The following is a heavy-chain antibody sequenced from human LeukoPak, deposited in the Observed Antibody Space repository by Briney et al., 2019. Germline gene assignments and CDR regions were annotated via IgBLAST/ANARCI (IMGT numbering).Heavy chain of an antibody. J-gene: IGHJ2*01. CDR2: IIPILGIA. D-gene: IGHD2-2*01. Sequence: ASVKVSCKASGGTFSSYTISWVRQATGQGLDWMGRIIPILGIANYAQKFQGRVTITADKSTSTAYMELSSLRSEDTAVYYCARAGVVPAAIREGLDWYFDLWGRGTLVTVSS. CDR3: ARAGVVPAAIREGLDWYFDL. V-gene: IGHV1-69*02. CDR1: GGTFSSYT.